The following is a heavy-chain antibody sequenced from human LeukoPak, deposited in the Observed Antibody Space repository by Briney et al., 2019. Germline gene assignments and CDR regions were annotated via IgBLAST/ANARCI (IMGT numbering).Heavy chain of an antibody. Sequence: SETLSLTCAVYGGSFSGYYWSWIRQPPGKGLEWIGYIYYSGSTNYNPSLKSRVTISVDTSKNQFSLKLSSVTAADTAVYYCARFPELAVAGYNWFDPWGQGTLVTVSS. V-gene: IGHV4-59*01. CDR2: IYYSGST. J-gene: IGHJ5*02. CDR3: ARFPELAVAGYNWFDP. CDR1: GGSFSGYY. D-gene: IGHD6-19*01.